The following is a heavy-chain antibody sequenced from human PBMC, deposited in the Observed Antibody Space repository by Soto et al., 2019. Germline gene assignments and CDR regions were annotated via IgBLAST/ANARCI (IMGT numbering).Heavy chain of an antibody. Sequence: QVQLVQSGAEVKKPGSSVRVSCKASGGTFGNHAISWVRQAPEQGLEWLGGIIPVLGVGDNAQNCQGRVTITADASTSTAYLELSSLRSEDTALYYCAREAGYTYGYVFDYWGQGTLVTVSS. CDR3: AREAGYTYGYVFDY. J-gene: IGHJ4*02. CDR1: GGTFGNHA. D-gene: IGHD5-18*01. V-gene: IGHV1-69*01. CDR2: IIPVLGVG.